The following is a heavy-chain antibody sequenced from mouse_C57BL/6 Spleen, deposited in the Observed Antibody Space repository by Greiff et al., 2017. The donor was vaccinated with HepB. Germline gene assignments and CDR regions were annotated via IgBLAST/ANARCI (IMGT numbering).Heavy chain of an antibody. V-gene: IGHV14-3*01. J-gene: IGHJ3*01. Sequence: EVQLQQSVAELVRPGASVKLSCTASGFNIKNTYMHWVKQRPEQGLEWIGRIDPATGNTKYAPKFQGKATITVDTSSNTAYLQLSSLTAEDTSIYYWASRGDDGYFPFAYWGQGTLVTVSA. D-gene: IGHD2-3*01. CDR3: ASRGDDGYFPFAY. CDR2: IDPATGNT. CDR1: GFNIKNTY.